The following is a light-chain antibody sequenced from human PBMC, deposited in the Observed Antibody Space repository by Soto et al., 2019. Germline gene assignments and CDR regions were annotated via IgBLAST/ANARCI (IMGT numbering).Light chain of an antibody. CDR3: SSYAGSTDFVV. J-gene: IGLJ1*01. CDR1: SSDVGAYNS. V-gene: IGLV2-8*01. Sequence: QSVLTQPPSASGSPGQSVTISCTGTSSDVGAYNSVSWYQQHPGKAPKLIISEVDQRPSGVPDRFSGSKSGTTASLTVSGLQTEDEADYYCSSYAGSTDFVVFGTGTKLTVL. CDR2: EVD.